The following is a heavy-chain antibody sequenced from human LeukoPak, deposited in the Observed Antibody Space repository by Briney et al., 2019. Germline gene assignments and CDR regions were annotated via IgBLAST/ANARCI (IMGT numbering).Heavy chain of an antibody. V-gene: IGHV3-23*01. CDR2: ISGSGGST. CDR3: AKWVAVITSYFDY. D-gene: IGHD3-10*01. Sequence: PGGSLRLSCAASGFTFSSYAMSWVRQAPGKGLEWVSAISGSGGSTYYADSVKGRFTISRDNSKDTLYLQMNSLRAEDTAVYYCAKWVAVITSYFDYWGQGTLVTVSS. CDR1: GFTFSSYA. J-gene: IGHJ4*02.